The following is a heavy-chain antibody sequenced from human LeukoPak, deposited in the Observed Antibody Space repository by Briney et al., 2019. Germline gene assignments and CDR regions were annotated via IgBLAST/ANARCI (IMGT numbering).Heavy chain of an antibody. CDR3: ARDFHDSSGYYDY. J-gene: IGHJ4*02. V-gene: IGHV1-69*05. CDR2: IIPIFGTA. CDR1: GGTLSSYA. D-gene: IGHD3-22*01. Sequence: SVKVSCKASGGTLSSYAISWVRQAPGQGLEWMGGIIPIFGTANYAQKFQGRVTITTDESTSTAYMELSSLRSEDTAVYYCARDFHDSSGYYDYWGQGTLVTVSS.